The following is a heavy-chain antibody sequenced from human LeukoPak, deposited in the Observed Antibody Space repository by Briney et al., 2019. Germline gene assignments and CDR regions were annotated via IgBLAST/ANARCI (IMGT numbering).Heavy chain of an antibody. V-gene: IGHV3-21*04. CDR3: ARDTYGDYALDY. D-gene: IGHD4-17*01. Sequence: PGGSLRLSCAASGFTFSSYSMNWVRQAPGKGLEWVSSISSSGSTIYYADSVKGRFTISRDNAKNSMYLQMNSLRAEDTAVYYCARDTYGDYALDYWGQGALVTVSS. CDR2: ISSSGSTI. J-gene: IGHJ4*02. CDR1: GFTFSSYS.